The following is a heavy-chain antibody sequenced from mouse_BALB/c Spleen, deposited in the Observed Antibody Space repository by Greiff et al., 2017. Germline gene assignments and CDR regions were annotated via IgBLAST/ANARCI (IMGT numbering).Heavy chain of an antibody. CDR2: ISYSGST. D-gene: IGHD2-10*01. Sequence: EVHLVESGPGLVKPSQSLSLTCTVTGYSITSDYAWNWIRQFPGNKLEWMGYISYSGSTSYNPSLKSRISITRDTSKNQFFLQLNSVTTEDTATYYCAAYYGNYEGAWFAYWGQGTLVTVSA. J-gene: IGHJ3*01. CDR1: GYSITSDYA. CDR3: AAYYGNYEGAWFAY. V-gene: IGHV3-2*02.